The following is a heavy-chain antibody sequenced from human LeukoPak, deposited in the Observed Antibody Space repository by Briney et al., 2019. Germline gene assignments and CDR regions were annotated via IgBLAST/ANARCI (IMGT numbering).Heavy chain of an antibody. J-gene: IGHJ4*02. CDR2: ISAYNGNT. D-gene: IGHD2-2*01. Sequence: ASVKVSCKXSGYTFTSYGISWVRQAPGQGLEGMGWISAYNGNTNYAQKLQGRVTMTTDTSTSTAYMELRSLRSDDTAVYYCARSTPYIVVVPAAPTFDYWGQGTLVTVSS. CDR1: GYTFTSYG. CDR3: ARSTPYIVVVPAAPTFDY. V-gene: IGHV1-18*01.